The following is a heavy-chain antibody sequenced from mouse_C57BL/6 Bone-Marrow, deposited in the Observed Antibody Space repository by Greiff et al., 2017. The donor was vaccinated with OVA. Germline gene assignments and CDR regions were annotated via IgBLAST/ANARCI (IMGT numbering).Heavy chain of an antibody. D-gene: IGHD1-1*01. CDR3: ANHYYGSSYTWFAY. CDR2: IYPRAGST. CDR1: GYTFTSYD. V-gene: IGHV1-85*01. Sequence: QVHVKQSGPELVKPGASVKLSCKASGYTFTSYDINWVKQRPGQGLEWIGWIYPRAGSTKYNEKFKGKATLTVDTSSSTAYMELHGLTSEDSAVYFCANHYYGSSYTWFAYWGQGTLVTVSA. J-gene: IGHJ3*01.